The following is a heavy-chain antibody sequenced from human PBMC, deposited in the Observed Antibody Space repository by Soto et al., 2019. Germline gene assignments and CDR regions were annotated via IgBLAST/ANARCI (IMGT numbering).Heavy chain of an antibody. V-gene: IGHV4-34*01. CDR3: ASSNWNDTYYYGMDV. CDR1: GDSISRGFYY. J-gene: IGHJ6*02. Sequence: SETLSLTCTVSGDSISRGFYYWSWIRQPPGKGLEWIGEINHSGSTNYNPSLKSRVTISVDTSKNQFSLKLSSVTAADTAVYYCASSNWNDTYYYGMDVWGQGTTVTVSS. CDR2: INHSGST. D-gene: IGHD1-1*01.